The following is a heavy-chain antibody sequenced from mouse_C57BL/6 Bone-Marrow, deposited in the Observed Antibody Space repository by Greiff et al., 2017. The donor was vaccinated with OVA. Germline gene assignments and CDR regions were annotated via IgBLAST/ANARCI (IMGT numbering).Heavy chain of an antibody. CDR1: GFSLTSYG. Sequence: VQLVESGPGLVAPSQSLSITCTVSGFSLTSYGVSWVRQPPGKGLEWLGVIWGDGSTNYHSAPISRLSISKDNSKGQVILKLNSLQTDDTATYYCAKRTNYPYYYAMDYWGQGTSVTVSS. J-gene: IGHJ4*01. CDR3: AKRTNYPYYYAMDY. CDR2: IWGDGST. V-gene: IGHV2-3*01. D-gene: IGHD1-3*01.